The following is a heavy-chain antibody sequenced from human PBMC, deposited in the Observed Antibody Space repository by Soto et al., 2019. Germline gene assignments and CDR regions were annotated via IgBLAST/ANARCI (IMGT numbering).Heavy chain of an antibody. J-gene: IGHJ4*02. CDR2: INPSGGST. CDR1: GYTFTSYY. CDR3: ARKSFNSSWTFDS. Sequence: ASVKVSCRXSGYTFTSYYMHWVRLAPGQGLEWMGIINPSGGSTSYAQKFQGRVTMTRDTSTSTVYMELSSLSSEDTAVYYCARKSFNSSWTFDSWGQGTLVTVSS. V-gene: IGHV1-46*01. D-gene: IGHD6-13*01.